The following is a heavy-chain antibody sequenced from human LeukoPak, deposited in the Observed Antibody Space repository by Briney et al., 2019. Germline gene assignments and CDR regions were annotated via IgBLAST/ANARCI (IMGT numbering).Heavy chain of an antibody. CDR2: VSGSGGVT. CDR3: AKHDYGSGSYSPYFDC. D-gene: IGHD3-10*01. V-gene: IGHV3-23*01. J-gene: IGHJ4*02. Sequence: PGRSLRLSCAASGFTFSSYGMSWVRQAPGKGLEWVSAVSGSGGVTKYADSVKGRFTISRDNSKNTLYLQMNSLRAEDTAIYYCAKHDYGSGSYSPYFDCWGQGTLVTVSS. CDR1: GFTFSSYG.